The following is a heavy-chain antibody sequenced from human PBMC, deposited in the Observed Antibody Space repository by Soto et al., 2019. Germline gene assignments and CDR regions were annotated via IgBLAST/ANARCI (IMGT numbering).Heavy chain of an antibody. CDR2: ISENGVNK. D-gene: IGHD2-8*01. J-gene: IGHJ4*02. CDR1: GFTFTSFA. Sequence: PGGSLRLSCSASGFTFTSFAIHWVRQAPGKGLEWVAVISENGVNKYSAESVRGRFVISRDNPKNTVELEMNSLRPEDTAIYFCARRLTKTVSALGYWGQGTLVTVSS. CDR3: ARRLTKTVSALGY. V-gene: IGHV3-30*09.